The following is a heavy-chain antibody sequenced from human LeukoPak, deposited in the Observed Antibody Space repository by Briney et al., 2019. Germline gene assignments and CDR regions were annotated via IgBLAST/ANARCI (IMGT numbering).Heavy chain of an antibody. CDR1: GGTFSSYA. CDR2: IIPIFGTA. D-gene: IGHD3-22*01. J-gene: IGHJ3*02. Sequence: SSVQVSCKASGGTFSSYAISWVRQAPGQGLEWMGGIIPIFGTANYAQKFQGRVTITADESTSTAYMELSSLRSEDTAVYYCARDTDDYYDSSGYLTNIIWGQGTMVTVSS. CDR3: ARDTDDYYDSSGYLTNII. V-gene: IGHV1-69*01.